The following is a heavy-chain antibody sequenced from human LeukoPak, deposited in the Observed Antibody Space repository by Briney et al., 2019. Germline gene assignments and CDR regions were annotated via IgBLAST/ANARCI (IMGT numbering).Heavy chain of an antibody. J-gene: IGHJ5*02. D-gene: IGHD3-3*01. CDR2: IYHSGSA. CDR3: ARVVTYYDFWSGYSKGTNWFDP. CDR1: GGSISSGGYS. Sequence: SETLSLTCAVSGGSISSGGYSWSWIRQPPGKGLEWIGYIYHSGSAYYNPSLKSRVTISVDRSKNQFSLKLSSVTAADTAVYYCARVVTYYDFWSGYSKGTNWFDPWGQGTLVTVSS. V-gene: IGHV4-30-2*01.